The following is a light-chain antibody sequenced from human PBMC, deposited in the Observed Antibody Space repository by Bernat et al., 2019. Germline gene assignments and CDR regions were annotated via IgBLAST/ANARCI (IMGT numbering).Light chain of an antibody. CDR2: EVH. CDR3: SSNVGLSNYL. Sequence: QSALTQPASVSGYPGQSITISCTGTSSDVGGYNYVSWYQQYPGKAPKLIIYEVHKRPSGVPDRFSGSKSGNTAFLTVSGLQAEDEADYYCSSNVGLSNYLFGGGTQVTVL. CDR1: SSDVGGYNY. V-gene: IGLV2-8*01. J-gene: IGLJ1*01.